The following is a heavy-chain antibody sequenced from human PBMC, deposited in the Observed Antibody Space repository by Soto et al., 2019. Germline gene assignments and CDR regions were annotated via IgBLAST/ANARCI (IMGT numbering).Heavy chain of an antibody. CDR3: LMSGHPRGLRDY. CDR1: GYTFTGYY. D-gene: IGHD4-17*01. Sequence: ASVKVSCKASGYTFTGYYMHWVRQAPGQGLEWMGRINPNSGGTNYAQKFQGRVTMIRDTSISTAYMELSRLRSDDTAVYYCLMSGHPRGLRDYWGQGTLVTVSS. V-gene: IGHV1-2*06. J-gene: IGHJ4*02. CDR2: INPNSGGT.